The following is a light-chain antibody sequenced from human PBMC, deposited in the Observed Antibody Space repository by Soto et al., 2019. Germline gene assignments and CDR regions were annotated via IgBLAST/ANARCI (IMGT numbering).Light chain of an antibody. J-gene: IGLJ1*01. V-gene: IGLV1-47*01. CDR2: RNT. CDR1: RSNIGNNY. Sequence: VLTQPPSASGTPGQTVTIPCSGSRSNIGNNYVCWYQQLPGAAPKLLIYRNTQRPSGVPDRFSGSKSGTAASLAISGLRSEDEADYFCEAWDDSLSGHVFGTGTKVTVL. CDR3: EAWDDSLSGHV.